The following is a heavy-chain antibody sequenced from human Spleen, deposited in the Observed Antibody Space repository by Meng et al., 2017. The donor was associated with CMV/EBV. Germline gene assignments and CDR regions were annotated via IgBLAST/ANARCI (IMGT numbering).Heavy chain of an antibody. D-gene: IGHD3-3*01. Sequence: ASVKVSCKASGYTFSTYDINWVRQAAGQGLEWMGWMNPNSGNTGYAQKFQGRVTITRNTPISTAYMELSSLRSEDTAVYYCARDFWSGNSLYGMDVWGQGTTVTVSS. V-gene: IGHV1-8*03. J-gene: IGHJ6*02. CDR2: MNPNSGNT. CDR3: ARDFWSGNSLYGMDV. CDR1: GYTFSTYD.